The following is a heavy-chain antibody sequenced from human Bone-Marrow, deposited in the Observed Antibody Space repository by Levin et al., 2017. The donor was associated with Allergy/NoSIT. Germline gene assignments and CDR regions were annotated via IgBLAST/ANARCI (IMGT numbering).Heavy chain of an antibody. V-gene: IGHV5-51*01. Sequence: GESLKISCKGSGYSFSTYWIGWVRQRPGKGLEWMGVIYPGDSDTRYSPSFQGQVTISADKSIRTAYLQWNSLKASDSGMYFCARFPSSYTIGWFPLHYWGQGTLVTVSS. CDR3: ARFPSSYTIGWFPLHY. D-gene: IGHD6-19*01. CDR2: IYPGDSDT. CDR1: GYSFSTYW. J-gene: IGHJ4*02.